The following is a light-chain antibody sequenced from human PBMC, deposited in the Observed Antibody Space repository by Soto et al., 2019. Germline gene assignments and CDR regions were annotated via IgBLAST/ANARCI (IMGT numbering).Light chain of an antibody. CDR2: EVS. V-gene: IGLV2-23*02. CDR3: CSYAGSGTYV. J-gene: IGLJ1*01. Sequence: QSVLTQPASVSGSPGQSITISCTGTSSDVGTYNLVSWYQQHPGKAPKLMIYEVSKWPSGGSNRFSGSKSGNTASLTLSGLQAEDEADYYCCSYAGSGTYVFGTGTKVTVL. CDR1: SSDVGTYNL.